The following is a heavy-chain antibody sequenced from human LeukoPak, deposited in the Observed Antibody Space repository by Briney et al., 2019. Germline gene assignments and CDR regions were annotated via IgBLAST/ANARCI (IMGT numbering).Heavy chain of an antibody. D-gene: IGHD5/OR15-5a*01. CDR2: ITTSTGNP. J-gene: IGHJ4*02. CDR3: ARDASTINFDY. Sequence: SVKVSCKASGYTFTGYSINWLRQAPGQGLEWMGWITTSTGNPTYAQGFTGRFVFSLDTSVSTTYLHINSLKAEDTAVYYCARDASTINFDYWGQGTLVTVSS. CDR1: GYTFTGYS. V-gene: IGHV7-4-1*02.